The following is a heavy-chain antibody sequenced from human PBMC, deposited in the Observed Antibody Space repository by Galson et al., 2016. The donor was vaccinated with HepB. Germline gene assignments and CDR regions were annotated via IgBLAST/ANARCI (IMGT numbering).Heavy chain of an antibody. CDR3: VRHSLYCSGGGCSDSFDY. D-gene: IGHD2-15*01. CDR1: GFIVSSNY. J-gene: IGHJ4*02. V-gene: IGHV3-53*01. Sequence: SLRLSCAASGFIVSSNYMSWVRQTPGKGLEWVSVIRSGGLTYYADSVIGRFTISRDNAKNTVYLQMHSLRAEDTAVYYCVRHSLYCSGGGCSDSFDYWGRGTLVTVSS. CDR2: IRSGGLT.